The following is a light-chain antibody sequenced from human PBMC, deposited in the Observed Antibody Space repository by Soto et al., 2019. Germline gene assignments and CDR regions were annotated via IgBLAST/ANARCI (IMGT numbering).Light chain of an antibody. Sequence: EIVLTQSPATLSLSPGERATLSCRASQSVSSYLAWYQQQPGQAPRLLIYDASNRATGIPARFSGSGSGTDFTLTISSLEPEDFAVYYCQQRSNWPRTFGHGTKLEIK. CDR1: QSVSSY. CDR2: DAS. V-gene: IGKV3-11*01. J-gene: IGKJ2*01. CDR3: QQRSNWPRT.